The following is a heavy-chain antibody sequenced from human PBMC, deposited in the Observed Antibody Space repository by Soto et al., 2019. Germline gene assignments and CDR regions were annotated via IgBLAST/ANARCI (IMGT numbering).Heavy chain of an antibody. CDR3: AKGSSGWYERFDY. CDR1: GFTFSSYA. J-gene: IGHJ4*02. CDR2: ISGSDGST. Sequence: EVQLLESGGGLVQPGGSLRLSCAASGFTFSSYAMSWVRQAPGKGLEWVSTISGSDGSTYYADSVKSRFTFSRENSKNTLYLQMKSLRAEDTAVYYCAKGSSGWYERFDYWGQGTLVTVSS. V-gene: IGHV3-23*01. D-gene: IGHD6-19*01.